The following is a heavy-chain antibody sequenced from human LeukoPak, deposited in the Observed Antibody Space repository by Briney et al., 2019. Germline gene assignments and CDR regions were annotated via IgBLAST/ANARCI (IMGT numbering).Heavy chain of an antibody. V-gene: IGHV1-2*02. J-gene: IGHJ3*02. CDR3: ARAIIVVVPAAMAAFDI. D-gene: IGHD2-2*01. CDR2: INPNSGGT. Sequence: ASVKVSCKAFGYTFTGYYMHWVRQAPGQGLEWMGWINPNSGGTNYAQKFQGRVTMTRDTSISTAYMELSRLRSDDTAVYYCARAIIVVVPAAMAAFDIWGQGTMVTVSS. CDR1: GYTFTGYY.